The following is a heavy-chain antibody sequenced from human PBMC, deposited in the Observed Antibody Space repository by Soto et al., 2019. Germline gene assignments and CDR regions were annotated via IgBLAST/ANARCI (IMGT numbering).Heavy chain of an antibody. CDR3: SKDPRTRQLVPKKYNWFDP. CDR2: ISGSGGST. V-gene: IGHV3-23*01. CDR1: GFTFSSYA. Sequence: EVQLLESGGGLVQPGGSLRLSCAASGFTFSSYAMSWVRQAPGKGLEWVSAISGSGGSTYYADSVKGRFTISRDNSKNTLYLQMNRLRAEDTAVYYCSKDPRTRQLVPKKYNWFDPWGQGTLVTVSS. D-gene: IGHD6-13*01. J-gene: IGHJ5*02.